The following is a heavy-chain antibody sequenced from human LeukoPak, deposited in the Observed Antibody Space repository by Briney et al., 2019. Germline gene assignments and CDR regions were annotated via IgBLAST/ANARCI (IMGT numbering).Heavy chain of an antibody. D-gene: IGHD3-3*01. V-gene: IGHV4-59*01. J-gene: IGHJ4*02. CDR2: IYYTGST. CDR1: GGSISSYY. CDR3: VRGLAIQPYYFDY. Sequence: SETLSLTCTVSGGSISSYYWSWIRQPPGKGLEWIGYIYYTGSTNYNPSLKSRVTISVDTSKNQFSLKLSSVTAADTAVYYCVRGLAIQPYYFDYWGQGTLVTVSS.